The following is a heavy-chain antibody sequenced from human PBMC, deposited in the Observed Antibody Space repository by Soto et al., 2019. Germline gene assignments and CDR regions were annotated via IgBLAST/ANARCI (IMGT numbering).Heavy chain of an antibody. D-gene: IGHD3-22*01. CDR2: INWNGGST. CDR3: ARISWGFYYGEFDY. J-gene: IGHJ4*02. V-gene: IGHV3-20*01. CDR1: GFTFDDLG. Sequence: EVQVAESGGGVVRPGGSLRLSCAASGFTFDDLGMSWVRQAPGKGLEWVSGINWNGGSTGYADSVKGRFTISRDNAKNSLYLQMNSLRAEDTALYHCARISWGFYYGEFDYWGQGTLVTVSS.